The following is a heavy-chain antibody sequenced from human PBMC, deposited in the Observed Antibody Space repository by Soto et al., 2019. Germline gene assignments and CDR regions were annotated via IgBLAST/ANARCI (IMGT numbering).Heavy chain of an antibody. CDR3: ARVPDYRAPYFDI. CDR2: AYYSGTT. D-gene: IGHD4-17*01. Sequence: PSETLSLTCTVSGGSISGFYWSWIRQPPGKGLEWIGYAYYSGTTKYNSSLKSRVTMSVDTSKHQFSLKMRSVPAADPAIYYCARVPDYRAPYFDIWGQGTLVTVSS. J-gene: IGHJ4*02. CDR1: GGSISGFY. V-gene: IGHV4-59*12.